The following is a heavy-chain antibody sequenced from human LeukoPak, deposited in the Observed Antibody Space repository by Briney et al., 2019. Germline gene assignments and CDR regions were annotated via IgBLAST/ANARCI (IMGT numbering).Heavy chain of an antibody. D-gene: IGHD6-13*01. CDR3: ATQRVEYSSSWYGLDWYFDL. J-gene: IGHJ2*01. CDR2: IIPIFGTA. V-gene: IGHV1-69*13. CDR1: GGTFSSYA. Sequence: SVKVSCKASGGTFSSYAISWVRQAPGQGLEWMGGIIPIFGTANYAQKFQGRVTITADESTSTAYMALSSLRSEDTAVYYCATQRVEYSSSWYGLDWYFDLWGRGTLVTVSS.